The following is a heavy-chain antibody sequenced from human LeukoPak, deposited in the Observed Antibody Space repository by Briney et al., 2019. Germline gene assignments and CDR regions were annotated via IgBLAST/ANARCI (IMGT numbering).Heavy chain of an antibody. CDR3: ARDLQWLVPGY. V-gene: IGHV3-21*01. CDR2: ISSSSYI. CDR1: GFTFSSYS. J-gene: IGHJ4*02. Sequence: PGGSLRLSCAASGFTFSSYSMNWVRQAPGKGLEWVSSISSSSYIYYADSVKGRFTISRDNAKNSLYLQMNSLRAEDTAVYCCARDLQWLVPGYWGQGTLVTVSS. D-gene: IGHD6-19*01.